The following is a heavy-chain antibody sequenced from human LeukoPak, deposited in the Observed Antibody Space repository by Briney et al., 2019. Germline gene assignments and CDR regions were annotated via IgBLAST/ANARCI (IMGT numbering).Heavy chain of an antibody. D-gene: IGHD3-3*01. V-gene: IGHV1-8*03. CDR2: MNPNSGNT. CDR3: ARGTSWSRYYPPYYYYYMDV. J-gene: IGHJ6*03. CDR1: GYTFTSYD. Sequence: ASVKVSCKASGYTFTSYDINWVRQATGQGLEWMGWMNPNSGNTGYAQKFQGRVTITRNTSISTAYMELSSLRSEDTAVYYCARGTSWSRYYPPYYYYYMDVWGKGTTVTVSS.